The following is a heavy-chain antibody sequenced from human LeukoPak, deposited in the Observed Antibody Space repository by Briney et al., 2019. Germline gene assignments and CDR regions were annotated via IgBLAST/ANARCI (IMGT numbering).Heavy chain of an antibody. CDR3: ARGPYSSSWHRKNYYYMDV. J-gene: IGHJ6*03. CDR1: GYTFTSYG. V-gene: IGHV1-18*01. Sequence: ASVKVSCKASGYTFTSYGISWVRQAPGQGLEWMGWISAYNGNTNYAQKLQGRVTMTTDTSTSTAYMELRSLRSDDTAVYYCARGPYSSSWHRKNYYYMDVWGKGTTVTVSS. CDR2: ISAYNGNT. D-gene: IGHD6-13*01.